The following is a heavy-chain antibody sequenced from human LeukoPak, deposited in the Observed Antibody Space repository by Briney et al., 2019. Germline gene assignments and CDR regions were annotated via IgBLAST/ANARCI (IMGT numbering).Heavy chain of an antibody. CDR2: IYYSGST. Sequence: PSETLSLTCTVSGGSISSSSYYWGWIRQPPGKGLEWIGSIYYSGSTYYNPSLKSRVTMSVDTSKNQFSLKLSSVTAADTAVYYCAGRSPGIAKSVDYWGQGTLVTVSS. V-gene: IGHV4-39*07. CDR1: GGSISSSSYY. J-gene: IGHJ4*02. D-gene: IGHD6-13*01. CDR3: AGRSPGIAKSVDY.